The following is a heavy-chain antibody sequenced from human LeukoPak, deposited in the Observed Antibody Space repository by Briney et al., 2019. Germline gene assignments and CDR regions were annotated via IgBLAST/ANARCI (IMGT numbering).Heavy chain of an antibody. CDR2: IYTSGST. Sequence: SGTLSLTCTVSGGSISSFYWSWIRQPAGKGLEWIGRIYTSGSTNYNPSLRSRVTMSVDTSKNQFSLKLSSVTAADTAVYYCARDRVLRDYMDVWGKGTTVTVSS. V-gene: IGHV4-4*07. CDR1: GGSISSFY. CDR3: ARDRVLRDYMDV. J-gene: IGHJ6*03. D-gene: IGHD3-10*01.